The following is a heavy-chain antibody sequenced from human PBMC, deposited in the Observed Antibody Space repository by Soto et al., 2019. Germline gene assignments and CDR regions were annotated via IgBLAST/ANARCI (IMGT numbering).Heavy chain of an antibody. V-gene: IGHV1-18*01. CDR1: GYTFTSYG. J-gene: IGHJ5*02. Sequence: ASVKVSCKAPGYTFTSYGISWVRQAPGQGLEWMGWISAYNGNSNYAQKLQGRVTMTTDTSTSTAYMELRSLRSDDTAVYYCARDPSIAVAGRNWFDPWGQGTLVTVS. D-gene: IGHD6-19*01. CDR2: ISAYNGNS. CDR3: ARDPSIAVAGRNWFDP.